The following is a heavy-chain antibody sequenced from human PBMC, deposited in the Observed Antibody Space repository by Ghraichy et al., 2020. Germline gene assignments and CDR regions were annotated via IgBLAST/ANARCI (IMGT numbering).Heavy chain of an antibody. Sequence: LSLTCAASGFTFSSYGMHWVRQAPGKGLEWVAVISYDGSNKYYADSVKGRFTISRDNSKNTLYLQMNSLRAEDTAVYYCAKDSSSFLDYWGQGTLVTVSS. V-gene: IGHV3-30*18. CDR3: AKDSSSFLDY. D-gene: IGHD6-13*01. CDR1: GFTFSSYG. CDR2: ISYDGSNK. J-gene: IGHJ4*02.